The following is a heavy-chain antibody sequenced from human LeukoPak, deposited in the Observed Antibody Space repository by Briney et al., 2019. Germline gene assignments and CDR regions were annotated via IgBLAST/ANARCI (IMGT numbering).Heavy chain of an antibody. J-gene: IGHJ4*02. CDR2: ICYDGSNK. CDR3: ARDRGDY. CDR1: GFTFSSYG. D-gene: IGHD3-10*01. Sequence: GGSLRLSCAASGFTFSSYGMYGVRQAPGKGLEWVAVICYDGSNKYYADSVKGRFTISRDNSKNTLYLQMNSLRAEDTAVYYCARDRGDYWGQGTLVTVSS. V-gene: IGHV3-33*01.